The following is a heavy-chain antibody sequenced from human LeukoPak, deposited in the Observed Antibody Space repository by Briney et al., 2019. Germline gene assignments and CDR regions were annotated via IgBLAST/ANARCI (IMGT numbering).Heavy chain of an antibody. CDR2: ISAYNGNT. D-gene: IGHD2-21*02. CDR3: ARDRAYCGGDCYWGYNWFDP. V-gene: IGHV1-18*01. CDR1: GYTFINYG. Sequence: ASVKVSCKASGYTFINYGISWVRQAPGQGLEWMGWISAYNGNTNYAQKLQGRVTMTTDTSTSTAYMELRSLRSDDTAVYYCARDRAYCGGDCYWGYNWFDPWGQGTLVTVSS. J-gene: IGHJ5*02.